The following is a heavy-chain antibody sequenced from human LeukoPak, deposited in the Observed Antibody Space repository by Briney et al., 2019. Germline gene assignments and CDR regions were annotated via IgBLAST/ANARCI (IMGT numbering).Heavy chain of an antibody. D-gene: IGHD2-15*01. V-gene: IGHV3-15*01. J-gene: IGHJ3*02. Sequence: GGSLRLSCAASGFTFSNAWMSWVRQAPGKGLEWVGRIKSKTDGGTTDYAAPVKGRFTISRDDSKNTLYLQMNSLKTEDTAVYYCTTDAGCSGGSCLDSWDIWGQGTMVTVSS. CDR2: IKSKTDGGTT. CDR3: TTDAGCSGGSCLDSWDI. CDR1: GFTFSNAW.